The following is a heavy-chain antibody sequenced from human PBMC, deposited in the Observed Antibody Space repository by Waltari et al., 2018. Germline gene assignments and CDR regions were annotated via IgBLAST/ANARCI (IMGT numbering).Heavy chain of an antibody. D-gene: IGHD3-22*01. CDR1: GGSFRAYY. CDR3: AKPLYTSGWHGYET. Sequence: QVQLQQWGAGQLKTSETLSLTCAVSGGSFRAYYWAWIRQPPGKGLEWIGEINDAGIPNSKPSLKSRVTISVDTSKNQFSRRLTSVTGADTAVYYCAKPLYTSGWHGYETWGPGNLVTVSS. V-gene: IGHV4-34*02. CDR2: INDAGIP. J-gene: IGHJ5*02.